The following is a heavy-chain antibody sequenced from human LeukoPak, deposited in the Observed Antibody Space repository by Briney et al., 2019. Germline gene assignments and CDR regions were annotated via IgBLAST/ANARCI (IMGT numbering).Heavy chain of an antibody. CDR2: IYYSGST. V-gene: IGHV4-59*08. D-gene: IGHD1-26*01. J-gene: IGHJ4*02. Sequence: SETLSLTCTVSGGSISSYYWSWIRQPPGKGLEWIGYIYYSGSTSYNPSLKSRVSISVDTSKNQFSLKLASVTAADTAVYYCARHSGTYNDFDYWGQGTLVTVSS. CDR3: ARHSGTYNDFDY. CDR1: GGSISSYY.